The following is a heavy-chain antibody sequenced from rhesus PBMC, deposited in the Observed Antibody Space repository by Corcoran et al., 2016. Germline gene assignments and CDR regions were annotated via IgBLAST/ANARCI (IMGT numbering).Heavy chain of an antibody. J-gene: IGHJ4*01. Sequence: QLQLQESGPGLVKPSETLSVTCAVSGGSIRSSYWSWIRQAPGKGLEWIGYIYGSGSSTNYHPSLKGRVTLSVDTSKNQLSLKLSSVTAADTAVYYCASEDGGIAAAGYWGQGVLVTVSS. V-gene: IGHV4-169*02. CDR1: GGSIRSSY. CDR3: ASEDGGIAAAGY. D-gene: IGHD6-25*01. CDR2: IYGSGSST.